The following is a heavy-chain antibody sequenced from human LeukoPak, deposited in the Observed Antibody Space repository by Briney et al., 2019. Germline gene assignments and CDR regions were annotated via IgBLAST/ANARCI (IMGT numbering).Heavy chain of an antibody. D-gene: IGHD6-13*01. V-gene: IGHV4-59*01. J-gene: IGHJ4*02. CDR3: ARVYLGYSRD. CDR1: GGSISSYY. CDR2: IYYSGST. Sequence: PSETLSLTCTVSGGSISSYYWSWIRQPPGRGLEWIGYIYYSGSTNYNPSLKSRVTISVDTSKNQFSLKLSSVTAADTAVYYCARVYLGYSRDWGQGTLVTVSS.